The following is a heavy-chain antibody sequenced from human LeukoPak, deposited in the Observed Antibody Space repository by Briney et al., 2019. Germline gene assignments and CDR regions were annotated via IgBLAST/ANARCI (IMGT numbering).Heavy chain of an antibody. CDR3: AKAQSQLWFYYYYYGMDV. Sequence: AGRSLRLSCAASGFTFSSYGMHWVRQAPGKELEWVAVISYDGSNKYYADSVKGRFTISRDNSKNTLYLQMNSLRAEDTAVYYCAKAQSQLWFYYYYYGMDVWGQGTTVTVSS. CDR2: ISYDGSNK. J-gene: IGHJ6*02. CDR1: GFTFSSYG. V-gene: IGHV3-30*18. D-gene: IGHD5-18*01.